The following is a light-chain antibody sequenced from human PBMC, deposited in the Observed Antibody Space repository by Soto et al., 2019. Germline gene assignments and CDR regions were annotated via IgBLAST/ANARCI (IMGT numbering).Light chain of an antibody. CDR2: DAS. CDR3: QQYHNWPPWT. CDR1: QSISTK. J-gene: IGKJ1*01. Sequence: EIVMTQSPATLSVSPGERATLSCRAIQSISTKLAWYQQKPGQAPRLLIYDASTRATGLPARFSGGGSGTEFTLTISSLQSEDFAVYYCQQYHNWPPWTFGQGTKVELK. V-gene: IGKV3-15*01.